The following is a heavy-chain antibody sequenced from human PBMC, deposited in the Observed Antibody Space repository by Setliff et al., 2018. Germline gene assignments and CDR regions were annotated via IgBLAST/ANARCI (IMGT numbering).Heavy chain of an antibody. CDR1: GGSISSSLYY. J-gene: IGHJ3*01. CDR2: ILYSGGA. CDR3: ATSYLTLEAAFDV. V-gene: IGHV4-39*07. Sequence: PSETLSLTCTVSGGSISSSLYYWAFIRQPPGKGLEWIGSILYSGGAHTNPSLNSRVSISVDTSKNQFSLRLRSVTAADTAFYCCATSYLTLEAAFDVWGQGTMVTVSS. D-gene: IGHD1-1*01.